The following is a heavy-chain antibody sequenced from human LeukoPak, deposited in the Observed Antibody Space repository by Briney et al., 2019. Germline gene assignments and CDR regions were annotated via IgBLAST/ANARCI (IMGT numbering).Heavy chain of an antibody. CDR1: GYTFTGYY. D-gene: IGHD3-10*01. V-gene: IGHV1-2*02. Sequence: ASVKVSCKASGYTFTGYYMHWVRQAPGQGLERMGWINPNSGGTNYAQKFQGRVTMTRDTSISTAYMELRRLRSDDTAVYYCARVGGTIYGSGSYFFFDYWGQGTLVTVSS. J-gene: IGHJ4*02. CDR3: ARVGGTIYGSGSYFFFDY. CDR2: INPNSGGT.